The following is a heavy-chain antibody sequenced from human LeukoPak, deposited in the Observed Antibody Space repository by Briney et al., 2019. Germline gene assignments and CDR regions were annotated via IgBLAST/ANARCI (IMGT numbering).Heavy chain of an antibody. Sequence: PGGSLRLSCAASGFTFSSYAMSWVRQAPGKGLEWVSAISGSGGSTYYADFVKGRFTISRDNSKNTLYLQMNSLRAEHTAVYYCANRYYSGYDLGYWGQGTLVTVSS. CDR3: ANRYYSGYDLGY. CDR1: GFTFSSYA. J-gene: IGHJ4*02. V-gene: IGHV3-23*01. CDR2: ISGSGGST. D-gene: IGHD5-12*01.